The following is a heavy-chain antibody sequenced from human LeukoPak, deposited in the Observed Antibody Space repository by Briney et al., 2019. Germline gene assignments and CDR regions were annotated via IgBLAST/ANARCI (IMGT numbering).Heavy chain of an antibody. V-gene: IGHV1-8*01. CDR2: MNPKSGNT. CDR3: AKDRGYSSGWYDGYFDY. J-gene: IGHJ4*02. Sequence: ASVKVSCKASGYTFTSYDINWVRQATGQGLEWVGWMNPKSGNTGYAQKFQGRVTITRNTSISTAYMELSSLRSEDTAVYYCAKDRGYSSGWYDGYFDYWGQGTLVTVSS. CDR1: GYTFTSYD. D-gene: IGHD6-19*01.